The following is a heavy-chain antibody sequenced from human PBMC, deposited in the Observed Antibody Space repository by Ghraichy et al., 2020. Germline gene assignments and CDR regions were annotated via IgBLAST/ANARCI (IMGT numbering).Heavy chain of an antibody. J-gene: IGHJ6*03. CDR2: ISGSGGST. CDR1: GFTFSSYA. Sequence: GSLRLSCAASGFTFSSYAMSWVRQAPGKGLEWVSAISGSGGSTYYADSVKGRFTISRDNSKNTLYLQMNSLRAEDTAVYYCAKVGWELLYYYYYYMDVWGKGTTVTVSS. CDR3: AKVGWELLYYYYYYMDV. D-gene: IGHD1-26*01. V-gene: IGHV3-23*01.